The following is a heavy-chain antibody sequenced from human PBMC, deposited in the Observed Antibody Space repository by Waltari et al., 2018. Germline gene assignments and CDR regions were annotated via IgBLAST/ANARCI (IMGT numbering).Heavy chain of an antibody. CDR1: GGTFGSYA. D-gene: IGHD2-21*01. V-gene: IGHV1-69*10. CDR3: ARDRHFSDGGAYYESGL. J-gene: IGHJ2*01. CDR2: IKPVLGTT. Sequence: QVQLVQSGSEVKKPGSSVKVSCKASGGTFGSYAVRWVRQAPGKGLEWVGGIKPVLGTTSYAQKFQDRVTLIADYSSSTVYMELSSLKSDDTAVYYCARDRHFSDGGAYYESGLCGRGTLVTVSS.